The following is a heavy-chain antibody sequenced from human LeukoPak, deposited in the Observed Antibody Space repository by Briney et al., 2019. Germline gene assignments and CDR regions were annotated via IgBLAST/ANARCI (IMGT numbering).Heavy chain of an antibody. CDR1: GFALDSFT. D-gene: IGHD5-12*01. Sequence: PGGSLRLSCAVSGFALDSFTMTWARQAPGKGLEWVSLISPTSSDINYAESVRGRFTISRDNAKNSLFLQMDSLRVEDTAIYYCAKGLFSAYDKYLDSWGQGTVVTVSS. J-gene: IGHJ4*02. CDR3: AKGLFSAYDKYLDS. CDR2: ISPTSSDI. V-gene: IGHV3-21*04.